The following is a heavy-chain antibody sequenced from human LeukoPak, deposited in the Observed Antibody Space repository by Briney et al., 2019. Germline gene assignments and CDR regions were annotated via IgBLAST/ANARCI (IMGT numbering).Heavy chain of an antibody. CDR1: GHTLTELS. D-gene: IGHD5-24*01. CDR3: ATFFTDRDGYNAAYFDY. V-gene: IGHV1-24*01. CDR2: FDPEDGET. Sequence: GASVKVSCKVSGHTLTELSMHWVRQAPGKGLEWMGGFDPEDGETIYAQKFQGRVTMTEDTSTDTAYMELSSLRSEDTAVYYCATFFTDRDGYNAAYFDYWGQGTLVTVSS. J-gene: IGHJ4*02.